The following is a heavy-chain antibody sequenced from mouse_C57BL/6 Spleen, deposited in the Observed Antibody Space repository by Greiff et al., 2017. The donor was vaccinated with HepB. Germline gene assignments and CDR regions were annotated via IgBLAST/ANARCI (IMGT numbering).Heavy chain of an antibody. CDR3: ARFYYDYGYFDY. CDR2: INPSSGYT. V-gene: IGHV1-4*01. CDR1: GYTFTSYT. Sequence: QVQLQQSGAELARPGASVKMSCKASGYTFTSYTMHWVKQRPGQGLEWIGYINPSSGYTKYNQKFKDKATLTADKSSSTAYMQLSSLTSEDSAVYYGARFYYDYGYFDYWGHGTTLTVSS. D-gene: IGHD2-4*01. J-gene: IGHJ2*01.